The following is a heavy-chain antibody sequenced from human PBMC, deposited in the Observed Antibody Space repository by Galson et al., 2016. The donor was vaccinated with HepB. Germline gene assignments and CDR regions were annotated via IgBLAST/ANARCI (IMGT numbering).Heavy chain of an antibody. Sequence: SLRLSCAASGFTFSSYSMNWVRQAPGKGLEWVSSISSTSIYIDCADSVKGRFTISRDNAKNSLYLQMNSLRAEDTAVYYCGKHGGFDYWGQGALVTVSS. CDR1: GFTFSSYS. V-gene: IGHV3-21*04. CDR2: ISSTSIYI. CDR3: GKHGGFDY. J-gene: IGHJ4*02. D-gene: IGHD3-16*01.